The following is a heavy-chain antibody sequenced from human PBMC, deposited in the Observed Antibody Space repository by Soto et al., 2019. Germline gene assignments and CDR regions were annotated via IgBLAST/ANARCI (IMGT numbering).Heavy chain of an antibody. D-gene: IGHD6-19*01. V-gene: IGHV1-69*02. J-gene: IGHJ1*01. CDR2: IIPILGIA. Sequence: SVKVSCKASGGTFSSYTISWLRQAPGQGLEWMGRIIPILGIANYAQKFQGRVTITADKSTSTAYMELSSLRSEDTAVYYCAKRVPGIAVTDTGYFQHWGQGTLVTVSS. CDR3: AKRVPGIAVTDTGYFQH. CDR1: GGTFSSYT.